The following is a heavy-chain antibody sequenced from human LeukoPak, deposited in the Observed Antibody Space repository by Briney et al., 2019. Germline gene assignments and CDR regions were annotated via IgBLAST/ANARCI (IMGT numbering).Heavy chain of an antibody. Sequence: GGSLRLSCAASGFTFSSYAVSWVRQAPGEGLEWVSAISGSGGSTYYADSVKGRFTISRDNSKSTLYLQMNSLRAEDTAVYYCAKDREEYSGYATFDYWGQGTLVTVSS. J-gene: IGHJ4*02. D-gene: IGHD5-12*01. V-gene: IGHV3-23*01. CDR1: GFTFSSYA. CDR2: ISGSGGST. CDR3: AKDREEYSGYATFDY.